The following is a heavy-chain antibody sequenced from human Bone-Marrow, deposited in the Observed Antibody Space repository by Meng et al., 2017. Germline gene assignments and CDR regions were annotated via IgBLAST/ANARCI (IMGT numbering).Heavy chain of an antibody. Sequence: GESLKISCVASGFTLGNNWMSWVRQAPGKGLEWVANIKQDGSGTYYVDSVKGRFIISRDNAKNSLFLQMDSLRAEDTALYYCARDTPLIYYDSSGYYDYWGQGTLVTVSS. CDR3: ARDTPLIYYDSSGYYDY. D-gene: IGHD3-22*01. V-gene: IGHV3-7*03. CDR2: IKQDGSGT. CDR1: GFTLGNNW. J-gene: IGHJ4*02.